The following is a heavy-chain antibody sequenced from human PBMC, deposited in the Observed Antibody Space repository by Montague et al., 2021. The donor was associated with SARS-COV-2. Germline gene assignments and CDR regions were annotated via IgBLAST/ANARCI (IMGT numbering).Heavy chain of an antibody. J-gene: IGHJ4*02. CDR3: AKDRFSSGWFGGLDY. CDR2: ISGSGGST. Sequence: SLRLSCSASGFTFSSYTITWVRQAPGKGLEWVSGISGSGGSTYYXDSVKGRFTISRDNSKNTLYLQMNSLRVEDTAVYYCAKDRFSSGWFGGLDYWGQGTLVTVSS. V-gene: IGHV3-23*01. D-gene: IGHD6-19*01. CDR1: GFTFSSYT.